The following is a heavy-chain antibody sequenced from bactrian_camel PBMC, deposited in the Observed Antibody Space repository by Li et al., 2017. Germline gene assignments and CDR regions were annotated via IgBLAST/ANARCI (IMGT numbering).Heavy chain of an antibody. V-gene: IGHV3S1*01. Sequence: HVQLVESGGGLVQPGVSLRLSCEASGFVFSSSSMTWVRQAPGKGLEWVSAIDAGGTKYYADSVKARFTILRDNVKNTLYLQLNSLETEDTAMYYCTKDWIGPKNWGQGTQVTVS. CDR3: TKDWIGPKN. D-gene: IGHD1*01. J-gene: IGHJ4*01. CDR2: IDAGGTK. CDR1: GFVFSSSS.